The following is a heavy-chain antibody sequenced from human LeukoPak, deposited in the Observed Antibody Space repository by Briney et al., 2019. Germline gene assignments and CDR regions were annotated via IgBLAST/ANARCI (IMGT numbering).Heavy chain of an antibody. CDR2: ISAYNGNT. CDR3: ARVPTKTSSRQWLVQVIYYFDY. J-gene: IGHJ4*02. V-gene: IGHV1-18*01. Sequence: ASVKVSCKASGYTFTSYGISWVRQAPGQGLEWMGRISAYNGNTNYAQKLQGRVTMTTDTSTSTAYMELRSLRSDDTAVYYCARVPTKTSSRQWLVQVIYYFDYWGQGTLVTVSS. D-gene: IGHD6-19*01. CDR1: GYTFTSYG.